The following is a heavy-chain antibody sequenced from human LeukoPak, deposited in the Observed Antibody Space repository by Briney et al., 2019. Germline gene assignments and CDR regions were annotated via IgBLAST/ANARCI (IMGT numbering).Heavy chain of an antibody. D-gene: IGHD3-22*01. J-gene: IGHJ4*02. CDR1: GDSVSSNSAT. CDR3: ASSESGGYLFAY. Sequence: SQTLSLTCAISGDSVSSNSATWNWIPQSPSRGLEWLGRTYYRSKWSNDYAVSVKSRITINPDTSKNLFSLQLNSVTPEDTAVYFCASSESGGYLFAYWGQGTLVTVSS. V-gene: IGHV6-1*01. CDR2: TYYRSKWSN.